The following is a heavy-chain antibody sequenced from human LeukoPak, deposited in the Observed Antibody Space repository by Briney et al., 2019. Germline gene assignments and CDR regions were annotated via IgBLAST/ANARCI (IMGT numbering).Heavy chain of an antibody. D-gene: IGHD1-26*01. CDR2: IYYSGST. J-gene: IGHJ4*02. Sequence: KPSETLSLTCTVSGGSISSYYWSWIRQPPGKGLEWIGYIYYSGSTNYNPSLKSRVTISVDTSKSQFSLKLSSVTAADTAVYYCARIGGSYSTYYFDYWGQGTLVTVSS. CDR1: GGSISSYY. V-gene: IGHV4-59*01. CDR3: ARIGGSYSTYYFDY.